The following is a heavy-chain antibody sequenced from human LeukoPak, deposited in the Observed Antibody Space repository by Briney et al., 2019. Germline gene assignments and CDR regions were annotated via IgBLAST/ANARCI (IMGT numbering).Heavy chain of an antibody. Sequence: GGSLRLSCAASGFTFRSYWIHWVRQAPGEGLVWVGRIDNDGSDTIYADSVKGRSTVTRDNAKNTLYLQMNSLSADDTAVYFCARGGFSHGFDVWGHGTAVTVPS. CDR1: GFTFRSYW. D-gene: IGHD5-12*01. J-gene: IGHJ3*01. CDR3: ARGGFSHGFDV. CDR2: IDNDGSDT. V-gene: IGHV3-74*01.